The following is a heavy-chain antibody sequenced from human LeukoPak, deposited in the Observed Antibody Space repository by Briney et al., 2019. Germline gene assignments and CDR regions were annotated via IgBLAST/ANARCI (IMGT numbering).Heavy chain of an antibody. D-gene: IGHD4-17*01. CDR2: INPNSGGT. CDR1: GYTFTGYY. Sequence: ASVKVSCKASGYTFTGYYMHWVRQAPGQGLEWMGWINPNSGGTNYAQKFQGRVTMTRDTSISTAYMELRSLRSDDTAVYYCAREVSVTNVHDYWGQGTLVTVSS. J-gene: IGHJ4*02. V-gene: IGHV1-2*02. CDR3: AREVSVTNVHDY.